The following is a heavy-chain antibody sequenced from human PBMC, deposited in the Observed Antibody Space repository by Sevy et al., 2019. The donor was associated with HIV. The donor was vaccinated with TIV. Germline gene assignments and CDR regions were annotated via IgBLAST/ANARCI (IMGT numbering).Heavy chain of an antibody. D-gene: IGHD3-10*01. Sequence: SETQSLTCTVSGGSISSSSYYWAWIRQSPGKGLEWIGSIYYTGTTHSNPSLKSRVTISKDISKNQFFLRLRSVTAADTAMYFCARPNSMASYTLDVWGQGTTVTVSS. V-gene: IGHV4-39*01. CDR2: IYYTGTT. CDR1: GGSISSSSYY. J-gene: IGHJ6*02. CDR3: ARPNSMASYTLDV.